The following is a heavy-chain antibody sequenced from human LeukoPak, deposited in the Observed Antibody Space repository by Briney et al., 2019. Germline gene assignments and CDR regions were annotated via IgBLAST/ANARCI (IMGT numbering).Heavy chain of an antibody. CDR2: ISAYNGNT. Sequence: GASVKVSCKASGYTFTSYGISWVRQAPGQGLEWMGWISAYNGNTNYAQKLQGRVTMTTDTSTSTAYMELSSLRSEDTAVYYCARGLRYFDWLNPKSYYYYYMDVWGKGTTVTISS. CDR3: ARGLRYFDWLNPKSYYYYYMDV. J-gene: IGHJ6*03. V-gene: IGHV1-18*01. D-gene: IGHD3-9*01. CDR1: GYTFTSYG.